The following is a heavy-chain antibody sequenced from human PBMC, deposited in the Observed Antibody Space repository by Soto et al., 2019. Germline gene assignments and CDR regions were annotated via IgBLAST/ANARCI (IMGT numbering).Heavy chain of an antibody. Sequence: ASLKVSCKASGYTFTSYAMHCVRQAPGQRLEWMGWINAGNGNTKYSQKFQGRVTITRDTSASTAYMELSSLRSEDTAVYYCARDALGVVVPAAISWFDPWGQGTLVTVSS. CDR3: ARDALGVVVPAAISWFDP. J-gene: IGHJ5*02. CDR2: INAGNGNT. V-gene: IGHV1-3*01. CDR1: GYTFTSYA. D-gene: IGHD2-2*01.